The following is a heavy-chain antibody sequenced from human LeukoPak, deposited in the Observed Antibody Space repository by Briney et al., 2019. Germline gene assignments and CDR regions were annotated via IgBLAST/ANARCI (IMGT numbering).Heavy chain of an antibody. D-gene: IGHD6-13*01. CDR1: GSTFTSYG. V-gene: IGHV1-18*01. J-gene: IGHJ4*02. CDR2: ISAYNGNT. CDR3: ARDRWGIAAAGDSHFDY. Sequence: ASVKLSCKASGSTFTSYGISWVRQAPGQGLEWMGWISAYNGNTNYAPKLQGRVTMTTDTSTSTAYMELRSLRSDDTAVYYCARDRWGIAAAGDSHFDYWGQGTLVTVSS.